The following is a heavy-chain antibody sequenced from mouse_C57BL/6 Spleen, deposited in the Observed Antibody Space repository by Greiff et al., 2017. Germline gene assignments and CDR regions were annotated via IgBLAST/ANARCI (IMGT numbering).Heavy chain of an antibody. Sequence: QVQLQQSGAELVKPGASVKLSCKASGYTFTSYWMQWVKQRPGQGLEWIGEIDPSDSYTNYNQKFKGKATLTVDTASSTAYMQLSSLTSEDSAVYYCARQGPLTPFAYWGQGTLVTVSA. CDR3: ARQGPLTPFAY. D-gene: IGHD1-3*01. CDR1: GYTFTSYW. CDR2: IDPSDSYT. V-gene: IGHV1-50*01. J-gene: IGHJ3*01.